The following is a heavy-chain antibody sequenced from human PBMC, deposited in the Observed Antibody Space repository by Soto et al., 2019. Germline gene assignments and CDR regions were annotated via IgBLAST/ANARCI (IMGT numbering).Heavy chain of an antibody. CDR1: GFSFSSYS. V-gene: IGHV3-48*01. CDR3: ARDLPSYYFDY. CDR2: ISSSSSTI. J-gene: IGHJ4*02. Sequence: HPGGSLRLSCAASGFSFSSYSMNWVRQAPGKGLEWVSYISSSSSTIYYADSVKDRFTISRDNAKNSLYLQMNSLRAEDTAVYYCARDLPSYYFDYWGQGTLVTVSS.